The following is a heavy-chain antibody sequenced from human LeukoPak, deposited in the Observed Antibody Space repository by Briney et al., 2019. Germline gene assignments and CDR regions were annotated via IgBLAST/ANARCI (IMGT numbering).Heavy chain of an antibody. CDR2: IYYSGST. D-gene: IGHD6-13*01. CDR1: GGSISSSSYY. Sequence: SETLSLTCTVSGGSISSSSYYWGWIRQPPGKGLEWIGSIYYSGSTYYNPSLKSRVTISVDTSKNQFSLKLSSVTAADTAVYYCARGPKISIAAAGFDYWGQGTLVTVSS. CDR3: ARGPKISIAAAGFDY. J-gene: IGHJ4*02. V-gene: IGHV4-39*07.